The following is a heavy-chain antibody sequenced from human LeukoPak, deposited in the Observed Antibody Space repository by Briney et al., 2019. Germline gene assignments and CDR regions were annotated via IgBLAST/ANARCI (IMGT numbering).Heavy chain of an antibody. V-gene: IGHV1-69*13. CDR1: GGTFSSYA. CDR3: ASLDTAMVHNAFDI. D-gene: IGHD5-18*01. Sequence: ASVKVSCKASGGTFSSYAISWVRQAPGQGLEWMGGIIPIFGTANYAQKFQGRVTITADESTSTAYMELSSLRSEDTAVYYCASLDTAMVHNAFDIWGQGTMVTVPS. CDR2: IIPIFGTA. J-gene: IGHJ3*02.